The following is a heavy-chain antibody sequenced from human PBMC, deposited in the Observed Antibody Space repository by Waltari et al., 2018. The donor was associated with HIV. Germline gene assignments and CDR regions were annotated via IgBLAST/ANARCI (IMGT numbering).Heavy chain of an antibody. CDR3: ARDPQYCSSTSCSYYFDY. CDR2: ISYDGSNK. Sequence: QVQLVESGGGVVQPGRSRRLSCAASGFTSISYAMPWVRQAPGKGLEWVAVISYDGSNKYYADSVKGRFTISRDNSKNTLYLQMNSLRAEDTAVYYCARDPQYCSSTSCSYYFDYWGQGTLVTVSS. J-gene: IGHJ4*02. V-gene: IGHV3-30-3*01. CDR1: GFTSISYA. D-gene: IGHD2-2*01.